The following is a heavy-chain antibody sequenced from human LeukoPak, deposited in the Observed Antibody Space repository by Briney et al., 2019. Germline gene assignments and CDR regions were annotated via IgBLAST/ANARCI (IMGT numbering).Heavy chain of an antibody. CDR2: IYYSGST. J-gene: IGHJ4*02. CDR3: ARHYNTAMVTTYFDY. Sequence: KPSETLSLTCTVSGGSISSSSYYWGWIRQPPGKGLEWIGSIYYSGSTYYNPSLKSRVTISVDTSKNQSSLKLSSVTAADTAVYYCARHYNTAMVTTYFDYWGQGTLVTVSS. D-gene: IGHD5-18*01. CDR1: GGSISSSSYY. V-gene: IGHV4-39*01.